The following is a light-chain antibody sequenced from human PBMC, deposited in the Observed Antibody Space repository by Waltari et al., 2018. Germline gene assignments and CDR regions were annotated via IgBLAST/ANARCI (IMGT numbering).Light chain of an antibody. CDR2: YTS. CDR3: HQHHTTPWT. CDR1: QGINNY. J-gene: IGKJ1*01. V-gene: IGKV1-17*03. Sequence: DIQMTQSPSAMSASVGDRVTITCRASQGINNYLAWFQQEPGKVPKRLVYYTSSLQSGVPSRFSGSGSGTEFTLTISSLQAEDVAVYYCHQHHTTPWTFGQGT.